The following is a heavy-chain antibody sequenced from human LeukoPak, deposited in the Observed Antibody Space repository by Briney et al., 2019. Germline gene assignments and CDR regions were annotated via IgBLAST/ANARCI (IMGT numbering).Heavy chain of an antibody. D-gene: IGHD2-2*01. CDR2: IYYSGST. J-gene: IGHJ4*02. CDR3: ARVVPAALLYYFDY. Sequence: SETLSLTCTVSGGSISSGDYYWSWIRRPPGKGLEWIGYIYYSGSTYYNPSLKSRVTISVDTSKNQFSLKLSSVTAADTAVYYCARVVPAALLYYFDYWGQGTLVTVSS. CDR1: GGSISSGDYY. V-gene: IGHV4-30-4*01.